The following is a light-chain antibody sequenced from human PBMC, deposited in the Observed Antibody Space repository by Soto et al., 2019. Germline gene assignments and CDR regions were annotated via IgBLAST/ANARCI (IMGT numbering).Light chain of an antibody. CDR2: RND. J-gene: IGLJ1*01. Sequence: QSVLRQPPSASGTPGQRVTISCSTSNSRSGSNYVYWYQQLPGTAPKLLIYRNDQRPSGVPDRFSGSKSGTSASLAISGLRSEDEADYYCAKWDDSLRVYVFGTGTKLTV. CDR1: NSRSGSNY. V-gene: IGLV1-47*01. CDR3: AKWDDSLRVYV.